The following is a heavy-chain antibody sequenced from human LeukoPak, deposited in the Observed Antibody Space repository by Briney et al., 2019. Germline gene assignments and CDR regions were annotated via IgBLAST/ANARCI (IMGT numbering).Heavy chain of an antibody. CDR3: ARAVEMATIRVAFAI. CDR2: IIPIFGTA. V-gene: IGHV1-69*06. J-gene: IGHJ3*02. CDR1: GGTFSSYA. Sequence: SVKVSCKAAGGTFSSYAISWVRQAPGQGLEWMGRIIPIFGTANYAQKFQGRVTITADKSTSTAYMERSSLRSEDTAVYYCARAVEMATIRVAFAIWGQGKMVTVSS. D-gene: IGHD5-24*01.